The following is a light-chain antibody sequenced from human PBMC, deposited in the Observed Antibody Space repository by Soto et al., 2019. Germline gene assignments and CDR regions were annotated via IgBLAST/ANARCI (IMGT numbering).Light chain of an antibody. CDR1: QSISSN. CDR2: AAS. CDR3: QQYGNSGT. J-gene: IGKJ1*01. Sequence: MLMTQSPSSLSVSPGERATLSCWASQSISSNLAWYQQKAGQAPGLLIYAASTWDSGVPARFSGSGSGTDFTLTISRLEPEDFAVYYCQQYGNSGTFGQGTKVDIK. V-gene: IGKV3-15*01.